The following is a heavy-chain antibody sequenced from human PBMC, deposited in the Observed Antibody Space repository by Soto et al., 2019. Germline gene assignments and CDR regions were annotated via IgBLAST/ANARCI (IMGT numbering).Heavy chain of an antibody. CDR1: GFTFISYG. D-gene: IGHD4-17*01. V-gene: IGHV3-30*18. CDR2: ISYDGSNK. CDR3: AKDSTTAIDY. Sequence: WGSLRLSCAASGFTFISYGMHWFRQAPGKGLEWVAVISYDGSNKYYADSVKGRFTISRDNSKNTLYLQMNSLRAEDTAVYYCAKDSTTAIDYWGQGTLVTVSS. J-gene: IGHJ4*02.